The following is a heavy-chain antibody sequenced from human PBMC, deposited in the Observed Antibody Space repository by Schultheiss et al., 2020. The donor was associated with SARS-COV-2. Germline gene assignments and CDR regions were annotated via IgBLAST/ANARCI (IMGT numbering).Heavy chain of an antibody. V-gene: IGHV1-2*02. Sequence: ASVKVSCKASGYTFTGYYMHWVRQAPGQGLEWMGWMNPNSGGTNYAQKLQGRVTMTTDTSTSTAYMELRSLRSDDTAVYYCARDGEAAAASPHINYYYYYGMDVWGQGTTVTVSS. D-gene: IGHD6-13*01. CDR2: MNPNSGGT. J-gene: IGHJ6*02. CDR1: GYTFTGYY. CDR3: ARDGEAAAASPHINYYYYYGMDV.